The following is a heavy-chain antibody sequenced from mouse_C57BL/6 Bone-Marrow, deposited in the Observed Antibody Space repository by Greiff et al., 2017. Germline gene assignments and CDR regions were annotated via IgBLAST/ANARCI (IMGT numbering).Heavy chain of an antibody. CDR3: ARKTVVATRGLYWYFDV. CDR1: GFSLTSYG. J-gene: IGHJ1*03. V-gene: IGHV2-2*01. D-gene: IGHD1-1*01. Sequence: QVQLKESGPGLVQPSQSLSITCTVSGFSLTSYGVHWVRQSPGKGLEWLGVIWSGGSTDYNAAFISRLSISKDNSKSQVFFKMNSLQADDTAIYYCARKTVVATRGLYWYFDVWGTGTTVTVSS. CDR2: IWSGGST.